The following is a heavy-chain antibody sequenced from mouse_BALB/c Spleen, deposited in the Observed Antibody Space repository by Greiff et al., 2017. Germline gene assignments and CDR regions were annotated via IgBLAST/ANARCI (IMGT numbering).Heavy chain of an antibody. V-gene: IGHV5-12-2*01. CDR1: GFTFSSYT. D-gene: IGHD2-1*01. CDR3: ARHDYGNYHFDY. Sequence: DVKLVESGGGLVQPGGSLKLSCAASGFTFSSYTMSWVRQTPEKRLEWVAYISNGGGSTYYPDTVKGRFTISRDNAKNTLYLQMSSLKSEDTAMYYCARHDYGNYHFDYWGQGTTLTVSS. CDR2: ISNGGGST. J-gene: IGHJ2*01.